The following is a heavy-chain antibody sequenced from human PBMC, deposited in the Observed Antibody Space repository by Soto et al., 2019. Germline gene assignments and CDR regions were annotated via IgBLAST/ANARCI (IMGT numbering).Heavy chain of an antibody. Sequence: PSETLSLTCSVSGGSISYNSYDWGWIRQPPGKGLEWIGGIFYTGTTYYSPSLKDRVTMSMDTSKNSFSVNLTSVTAADTAVYYCARDIRGYSRAFDYWGQGTLVTVSS. CDR3: ARDIRGYSRAFDY. V-gene: IGHV4-39*02. J-gene: IGHJ4*02. CDR1: GGSISYNSYD. CDR2: IFYTGTT. D-gene: IGHD5-18*01.